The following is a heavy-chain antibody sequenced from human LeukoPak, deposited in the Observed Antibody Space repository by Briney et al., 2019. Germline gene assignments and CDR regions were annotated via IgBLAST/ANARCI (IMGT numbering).Heavy chain of an antibody. D-gene: IGHD2-2*01. CDR1: GYTFTSYG. CDR3: ARVSAVCSSTSCYNWFDP. Sequence: ASVKVSCTASGYTFTSYGISWVRQAPGQGREWMGWISAYNGNTNYAQKLQGRVTMTTDTSTSTAYMELRSLRSDDTAVYYCARVSAVCSSTSCYNWFDPWGQGTLVTVSS. V-gene: IGHV1-18*01. J-gene: IGHJ5*02. CDR2: ISAYNGNT.